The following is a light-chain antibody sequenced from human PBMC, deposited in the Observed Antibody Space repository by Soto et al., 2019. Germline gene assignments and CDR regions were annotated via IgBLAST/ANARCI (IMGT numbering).Light chain of an antibody. CDR3: CSYAGSPKV. J-gene: IGLJ3*02. CDR2: DVS. Sequence: QSALTQPRSVSGSPGQSVTISCTGTSGDVGGYNYVSWYQQHPGKAPKLMIYDVSKRPSGVPDRFSGSKSGNTASLTISGLQAEDEADYYCCSYAGSPKVFGGGTKLTVL. CDR1: SGDVGGYNY. V-gene: IGLV2-11*01.